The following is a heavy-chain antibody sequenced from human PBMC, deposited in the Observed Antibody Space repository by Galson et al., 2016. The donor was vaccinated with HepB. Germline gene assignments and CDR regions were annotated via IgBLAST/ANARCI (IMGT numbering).Heavy chain of an antibody. CDR3: ARVRASGHRRAFDY. CDR2: IYYTGSP. CDR1: GGSISSYY. Sequence: SETLSLTCTVSGGSISSYYWSWIRQSPGRGLEWIGYIYYTGSPNYNTSLKSRVTISVDTSKNQFSLNVTSVTAADTAVYYCARVRASGHRRAFDYWGQGSLVTVSS. D-gene: IGHD2-15*01. J-gene: IGHJ4*02. V-gene: IGHV4-59*01.